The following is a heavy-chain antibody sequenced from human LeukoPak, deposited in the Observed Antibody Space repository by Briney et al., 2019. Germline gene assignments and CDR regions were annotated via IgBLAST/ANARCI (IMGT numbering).Heavy chain of an antibody. V-gene: IGHV3-21*01. J-gene: IGHJ3*02. CDR3: ARYVTTHAFDI. CDR2: ISSSSSYI. Sequence: GGSLRLSCAASGFTFSSYSMNWVRQAPGKGLEWVSSISSSSSYIYYADSVKGRFTISRDNAKNSLYLQMNSLRAEDTAVYYCARYVTTHAFDIWGQGTMVTVSS. CDR1: GFTFSSYS. D-gene: IGHD4-17*01.